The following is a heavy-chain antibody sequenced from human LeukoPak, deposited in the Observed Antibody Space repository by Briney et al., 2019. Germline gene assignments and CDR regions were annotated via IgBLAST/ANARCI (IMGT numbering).Heavy chain of an antibody. CDR3: ARRSSGWDAFDI. D-gene: IGHD6-19*01. CDR2: ILPILGIA. J-gene: IGHJ3*02. Sequence: GSSVKVSCKASGGTFSSYAISWVRQAPGQGVEWMGRILPILGIANYAQKFQGRVTITADKSTSTAYMELSSLRSEDTAVYYCARRSSGWDAFDIWGQGTMVTVSS. V-gene: IGHV1-69*04. CDR1: GGTFSSYA.